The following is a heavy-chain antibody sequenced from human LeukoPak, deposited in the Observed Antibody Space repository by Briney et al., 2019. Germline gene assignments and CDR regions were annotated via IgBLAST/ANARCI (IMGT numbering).Heavy chain of an antibody. CDR3: AKDLRYSSGTYDY. V-gene: IGHV3-23*01. D-gene: IGHD6-19*01. CDR2: ISGSGGST. CDR1: GFTFSTYA. Sequence: PGGSLRLSCAASGFTFSTYAMSWVRQAPGKGLEWVSTISGSGGSTYYADSVKGRFTISRDNSKNTLYLQMNSLRAEDTAVYYCAKDLRYSSGTYDYWGQGTLVTVSS. J-gene: IGHJ4*02.